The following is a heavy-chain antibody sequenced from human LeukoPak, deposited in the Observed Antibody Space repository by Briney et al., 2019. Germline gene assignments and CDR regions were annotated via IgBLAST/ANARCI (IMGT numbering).Heavy chain of an antibody. V-gene: IGHV4-59*08. J-gene: IGHJ4*02. CDR1: GGSISSYY. CDR3: ARQARYCGGDCYRYFDY. CDR2: IYTSGST. D-gene: IGHD2-21*02. Sequence: SETLSLTCTVSGGSISSYYWSWIRQPPGKGLEWIGYIYTSGSTNYNPSLKSRVTISVDTSKNQFSLKLSSVTAADTVVYYCARQARYCGGDCYRYFDYWGQGTLVTVSS.